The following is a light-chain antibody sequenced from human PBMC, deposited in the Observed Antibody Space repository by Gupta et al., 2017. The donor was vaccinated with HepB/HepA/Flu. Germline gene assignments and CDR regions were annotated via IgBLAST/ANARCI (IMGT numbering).Light chain of an antibody. V-gene: IGLV1-44*01. J-gene: IGLJ2*01. CDR3: AAWDTSLNAVV. CDR1: SSNVGSNN. CDR2: YND. Sequence: HSVLTQSTSISGTPGQRVTISCSGSSSNVGSNNVNWYQQLPGTAPKLLIYYNDERPSGVPDRISGSKSGTSASLAISGLQSEDEADYYCAAWDTSLNAVVFGGGIKLTVL.